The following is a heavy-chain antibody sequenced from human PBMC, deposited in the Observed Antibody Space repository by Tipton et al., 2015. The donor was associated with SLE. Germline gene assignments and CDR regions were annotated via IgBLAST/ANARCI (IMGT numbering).Heavy chain of an antibody. CDR3: ARGGAPYGDYWYFDL. J-gene: IGHJ2*01. D-gene: IGHD4-17*01. V-gene: IGHV4-59*01. CDR1: GGSINSYF. CDR2: IYYSGNT. Sequence: TLSLTCTVSGGSINSYFWSWIRQPPGKGLDWIGYIYYSGNTKYNPSLKSRVAILVDTSKNQFSLKLSSVTAADTAVYYCARGGAPYGDYWYFDLWGRGTLVTVSS.